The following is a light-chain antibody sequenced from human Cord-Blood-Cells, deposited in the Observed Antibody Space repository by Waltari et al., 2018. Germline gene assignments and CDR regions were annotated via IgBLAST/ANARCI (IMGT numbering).Light chain of an antibody. Sequence: EIVLTQSPGTLSLSPGERATLSCRASQSVSSSYLAWYQQKPGQAPRLLIYGASSRATGIPDRFSVSGSGTDFTLTISRLEPEDFAVYYCQQYGSSPYTCGQGTKLEIK. CDR2: GAS. CDR3: QQYGSSPYT. J-gene: IGKJ2*01. V-gene: IGKV3-20*01. CDR1: QSVSSSY.